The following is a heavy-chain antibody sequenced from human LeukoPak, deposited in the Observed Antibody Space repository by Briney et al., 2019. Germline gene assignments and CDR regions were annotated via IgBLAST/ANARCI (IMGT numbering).Heavy chain of an antibody. J-gene: IGHJ6*03. CDR2: IYYSGST. CDR1: GGSISSYY. Sequence: SQTLSLTCSVSGGSISSYYWSWIRQPPGKGLEWIGYIYYSGSTNYNPSLKSRVTISVDTSKNQFSLKLSSVTAADTAVYYCARDNYYYYYMDVWGKGTTVTVSS. V-gene: IGHV4-59*01. CDR3: ARDNYYYYYMDV.